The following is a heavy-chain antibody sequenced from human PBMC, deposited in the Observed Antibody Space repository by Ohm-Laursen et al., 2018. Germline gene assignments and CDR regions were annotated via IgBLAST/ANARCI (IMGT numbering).Heavy chain of an antibody. Sequence: ASVKVSCKASGGTFSSYAISWVRQAPGQGLEWMGGIIPIFGTANYAQKFQGRVTITADESTSTAYMELSSLRSEDTAVYYCASQNDYGDYGYFDYWGQGTLVTVSS. D-gene: IGHD4-17*01. V-gene: IGHV1-69*13. CDR1: GGTFSSYA. CDR2: IIPIFGTA. CDR3: ASQNDYGDYGYFDY. J-gene: IGHJ4*02.